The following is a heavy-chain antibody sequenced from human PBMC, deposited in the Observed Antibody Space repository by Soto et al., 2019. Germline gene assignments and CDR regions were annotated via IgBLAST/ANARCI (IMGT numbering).Heavy chain of an antibody. D-gene: IGHD4-17*01. V-gene: IGHV4-34*01. Sequence: QVQLQQWGAGLLKPSETLSLTCAVYGGSFSGYYWSWIRQPPGKGLEWIGEINHSGSTNYNPSLKRGVTISVNPSTTQFSLKLSSVTAADTAVYYCARGRRTAVTIDYWGQGTLVTVSS. CDR1: GGSFSGYY. CDR2: INHSGST. CDR3: ARGRRTAVTIDY. J-gene: IGHJ4*02.